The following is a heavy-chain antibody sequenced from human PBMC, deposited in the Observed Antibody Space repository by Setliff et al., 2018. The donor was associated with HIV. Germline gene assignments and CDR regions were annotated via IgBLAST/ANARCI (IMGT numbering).Heavy chain of an antibody. CDR3: ARLRGSYDFSNWFDP. CDR2: IYYSGST. Sequence: SETLSLTCTVSGGPIRSHYWSWIRQPPGKRLEWIGYIYYSGSTNYNPALKSRVTISVDTAKNQFSLKLSSVTAADTAVYYCARLRGSYDFSNWFDPWG. J-gene: IGHJ5*02. CDR1: GGPIRSHY. V-gene: IGHV4-59*11. D-gene: IGHD3-3*01.